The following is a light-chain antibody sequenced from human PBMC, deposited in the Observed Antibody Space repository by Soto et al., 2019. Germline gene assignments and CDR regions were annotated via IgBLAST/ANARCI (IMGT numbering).Light chain of an antibody. J-gene: IGLJ2*01. V-gene: IGLV2-14*01. Sequence: QSALTQPASVSGSPGQSITISCTGTNSDVGGYDYVSWYQQHPGKAPKLMISEVSNRPAGVSNRFSGSKSGITASLPISGLQAEDEADYYCSSYTSSSTVLFGGGTKVTVL. CDR1: NSDVGGYDY. CDR2: EVS. CDR3: SSYTSSSTVL.